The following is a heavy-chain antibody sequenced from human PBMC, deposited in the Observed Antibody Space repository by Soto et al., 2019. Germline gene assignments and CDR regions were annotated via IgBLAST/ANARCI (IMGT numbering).Heavy chain of an antibody. V-gene: IGHV1-69*13. CDR1: GGTFSNYA. J-gene: IGHJ5*02. CDR2: IIPIFGTA. D-gene: IGHD5-12*01. CDR3: ARDEYSGYDYLNWFDP. Sequence: ASVKVSCKAPGGTFSNYAISWVRQAPGQGLEWMGGIIPIFGTANYAQKFQGRVTVTADESTSTAYMELSSLRSEDTAVYYRARDEYSGYDYLNWFDPWGQGTLVTVSS.